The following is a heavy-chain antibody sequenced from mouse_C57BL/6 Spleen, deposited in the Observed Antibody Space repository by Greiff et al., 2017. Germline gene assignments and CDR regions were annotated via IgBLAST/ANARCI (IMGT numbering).Heavy chain of an antibody. D-gene: IGHD3-2*02. V-gene: IGHV1-85*01. J-gene: IGHJ3*01. CDR1: GYTFTSYD. Sequence: QVQLQQSGPELVKPGASVKLSCKASGYTFTSYDLNWVKQRPGQGLEWIGWIYPRDGSTKYNEKFKGTATLTVDTSSSTAYMELHSLTSEDSAVYFGARGTAQATDWFAYWGQGTLVTVSA. CDR3: ARGTAQATDWFAY. CDR2: IYPRDGST.